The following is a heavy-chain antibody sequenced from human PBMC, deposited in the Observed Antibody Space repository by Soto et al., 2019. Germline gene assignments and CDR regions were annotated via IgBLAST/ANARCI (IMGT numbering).Heavy chain of an antibody. CDR2: IYPGDSDT. Sequence: EVQLVQSGAEVKKPGESLKISCKGSGYTFTRFWIAWVRQMPGKGLEWMGTIYPGDSDTRYSPSFQGQVTLSADKSISTVYLHGRSLKASDTAMYYCARQGSGACNVDSWGQGPLVTVSS. D-gene: IGHD3-10*01. CDR3: ARQGSGACNVDS. J-gene: IGHJ4*02. V-gene: IGHV5-51*01. CDR1: GYTFTRFW.